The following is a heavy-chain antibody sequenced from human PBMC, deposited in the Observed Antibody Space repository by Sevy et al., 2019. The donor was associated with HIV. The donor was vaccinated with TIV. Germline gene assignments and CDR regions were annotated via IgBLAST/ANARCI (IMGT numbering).Heavy chain of an antibody. J-gene: IGHJ5*02. CDR2: IIPIFGSA. D-gene: IGHD3-16*01. CDR3: ARGGGLSPHHWLDP. CDR1: GGTFSSYG. Sequence: ASVKVSCKASGGTFSSYGTTWVRQAPGQGLEWMGEIIPIFGSANYGQTFQGRVTMTADQSTSTAYMELSSLRSDDTAVYYCARGGGLSPHHWLDPWGQGTLVTVSS. V-gene: IGHV1-69*13.